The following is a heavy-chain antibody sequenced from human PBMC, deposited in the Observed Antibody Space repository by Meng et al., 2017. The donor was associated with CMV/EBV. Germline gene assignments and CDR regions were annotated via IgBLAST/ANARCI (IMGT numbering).Heavy chain of an antibody. CDR3: ARGRSGYCSGGSCYSDY. CDR1: GFTFSSYA. Sequence: GSLRLSCAASGFTFSSYAMSWIRQPPGKGLEWIGEINHSGSTNYNPSLKSRVTISVDTSKNQLSLKLSSVTAADTAVYYCARGRSGYCSGGSCYSDYWGQGTLVTVSS. V-gene: IGHV4-34*01. CDR2: INHSGST. D-gene: IGHD2-15*01. J-gene: IGHJ4*02.